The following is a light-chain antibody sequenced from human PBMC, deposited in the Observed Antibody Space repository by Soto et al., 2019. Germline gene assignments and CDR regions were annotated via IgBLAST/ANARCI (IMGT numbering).Light chain of an antibody. CDR1: QSVSSNN. Sequence: EIVLTQSPGTLSLSPGERATLSCRASQSVSSNNLAWYQQRPGQAPRVVIYGASTRDTGNPERFSVSGSGTDFNLTISRLVPEYFAVYYCQQYGRSPLTFGPGTKVVIK. CDR2: GAS. CDR3: QQYGRSPLT. V-gene: IGKV3-20*01. J-gene: IGKJ3*01.